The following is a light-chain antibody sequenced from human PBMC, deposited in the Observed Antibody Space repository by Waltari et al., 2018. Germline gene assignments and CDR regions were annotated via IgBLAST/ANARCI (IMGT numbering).Light chain of an antibody. CDR1: SSNVGSNY. Sequence: QSMLTQPPSASGTPGQRVTISCSGSSSNVGSNYVNWFQHLPGAAPKLLIYDYDQRPSGVPDRFSGSKSGTSASLVISGLQSDDEADYYCAAWEDSLNGVLFGGGTKLTVL. CDR2: DYD. J-gene: IGLJ2*01. CDR3: AAWEDSLNGVL. V-gene: IGLV1-44*01.